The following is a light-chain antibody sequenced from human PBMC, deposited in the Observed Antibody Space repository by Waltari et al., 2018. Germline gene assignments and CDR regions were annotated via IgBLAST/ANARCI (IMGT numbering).Light chain of an antibody. CDR3: QQYRTFPWT. CDR2: KAS. J-gene: IGKJ1*01. V-gene: IGKV1-5*03. Sequence: DIQMTQSPSTLSASVGDRVNITCRASENINSWLAWYQQKLGKAPKLLINKASILESEVPSRFSGSGSGTEFTLTISSLQPDDFATYSCQQYRTFPWTFGQGTKVEI. CDR1: ENINSW.